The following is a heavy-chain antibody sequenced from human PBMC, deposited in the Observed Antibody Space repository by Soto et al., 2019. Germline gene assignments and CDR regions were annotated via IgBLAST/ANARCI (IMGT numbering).Heavy chain of an antibody. J-gene: IGHJ5*02. CDR3: AKFYGSGSYYNRENWFDP. Sequence: EVQLLESGGGLVQPGGSLRLSCAASGFTFSSYAMSWVRQAPGKGLEWVSAISGSGGSTYYADSVKGQFTISRDNSKNTLYLQMNSLRAEDTAVYYCAKFYGSGSYYNRENWFDPWGQGTLVTVSS. D-gene: IGHD3-10*01. CDR1: GFTFSSYA. V-gene: IGHV3-23*01. CDR2: ISGSGGST.